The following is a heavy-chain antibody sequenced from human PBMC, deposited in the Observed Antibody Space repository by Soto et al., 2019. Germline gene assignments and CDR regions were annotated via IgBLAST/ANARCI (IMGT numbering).Heavy chain of an antibody. CDR1: GGTFRNYA. CDR3: ARGWGYDSGDYDYAY. V-gene: IGHV1-69*01. Sequence: QVQLVQSGAEVRKPGSSVKVSCKASGGTFRNYAISWVRQAPGQWLEWMGGIIPIFGTANHAQKFQGRVTITADESTRTAYMELRRLRAEDTAVYYCARGWGYDSGDYDYAYWGQGTLVTVSS. D-gene: IGHD3-22*01. J-gene: IGHJ4*02. CDR2: IIPIFGTA.